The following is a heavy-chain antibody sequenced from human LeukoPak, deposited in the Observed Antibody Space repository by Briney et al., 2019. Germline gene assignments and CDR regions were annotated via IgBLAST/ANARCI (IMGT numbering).Heavy chain of an antibody. CDR3: AKDIAAAGGPCAY. CDR1: GFSFSRYA. Sequence: PGGSLRLSCSASGFSFSRYAMHWVRQAPGKGLEWVALIRSDGSDKYYADSVKGRFTISRDNSKNTVFLQMNSLRAEDTAVYYCAKDIAAAGGPCAYWGRGTLVTVSS. V-gene: IGHV3-30*02. D-gene: IGHD6-13*01. CDR2: IRSDGSDK. J-gene: IGHJ4*02.